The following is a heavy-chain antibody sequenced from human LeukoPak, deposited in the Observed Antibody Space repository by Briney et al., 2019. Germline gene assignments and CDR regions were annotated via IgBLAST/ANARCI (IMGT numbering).Heavy chain of an antibody. D-gene: IGHD3-3*01. CDR3: AKGSLYRFLEWLSAFDY. J-gene: IGHJ4*02. CDR2: ISYDGSNK. Sequence: GGSLRPSCAASGFTFSSYGMHWVRQAPGKGLEWVAVISYDGSNKYYADSVKGRFTISRDNSKNTLYLQMNSLRAEDTAVYYCAKGSLYRFLEWLSAFDYWGQGTLVTVSS. V-gene: IGHV3-30*18. CDR1: GFTFSSYG.